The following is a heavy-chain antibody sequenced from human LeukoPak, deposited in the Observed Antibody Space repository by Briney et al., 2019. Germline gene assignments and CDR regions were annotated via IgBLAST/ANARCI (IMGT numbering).Heavy chain of an antibody. J-gene: IGHJ5*02. D-gene: IGHD4/OR15-4a*01. CDR3: ARGADGASSNSRGWFDP. V-gene: IGHV3-21*01. CDR2: ISSSRSYI. CDR1: GFTFSSYS. Sequence: GGSLRLSCAASGFTFSSYSMNWVRQAPGKGLEWVSSISSSRSYIFYADSVKGRFTVSRDNAKNSLYLQMNTLRAEDTAVYSCARGADGASSNSRGWFDPWGQGTLVTVSS.